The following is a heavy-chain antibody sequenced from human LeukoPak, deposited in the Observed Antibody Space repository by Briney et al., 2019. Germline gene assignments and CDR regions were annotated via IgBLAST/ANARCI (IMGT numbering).Heavy chain of an antibody. CDR1: GFTFDDYA. D-gene: IGHD5-24*01. V-gene: IGHV3-9*03. Sequence: PGRSLRLSCAASGFTFDDYAMHWVRQAPGKGLEWVSGISWNSGSIGYADSVKGRFTISRDNAKNSLYLQMNSLRAEDMALYYCAKVSSRDGYNSGAFDIWGQGTMVTVSS. CDR2: ISWNSGSI. J-gene: IGHJ3*02. CDR3: AKVSSRDGYNSGAFDI.